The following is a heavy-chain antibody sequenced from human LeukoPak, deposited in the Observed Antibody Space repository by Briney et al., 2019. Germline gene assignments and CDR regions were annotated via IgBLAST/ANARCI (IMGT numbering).Heavy chain of an antibody. J-gene: IGHJ4*02. CDR2: ISPSGGST. Sequence: ASVKVSFKASGYTFTNYYMYWVRQAPGQGLEWMGVISPSGGSTSFAQKFQGRVTMTRDTSTSTVYMELSSLGSEDTAVYYCARAPDNSYWSGNFWGQGTLVTVSS. CDR3: ARAPDNSYWSGNF. CDR1: GYTFTNYY. D-gene: IGHD1-26*01. V-gene: IGHV1-46*01.